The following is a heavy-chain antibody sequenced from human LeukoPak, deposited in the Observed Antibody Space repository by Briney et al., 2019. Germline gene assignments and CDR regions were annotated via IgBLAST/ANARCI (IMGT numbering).Heavy chain of an antibody. CDR3: ASLSYYYYYMDV. CDR2: IYYSGST. J-gene: IGHJ6*03. D-gene: IGHD3-9*01. Sequence: SETLSLTCTVSGGSISRSSYYWGWIRQPPGKGLEWIGSIYYSGSTYYNPSLKSRVTISVDTSKNQFSLKLSSVTAADTAVYYCASLSYYYYYMDVWGKGTTVTVSS. V-gene: IGHV4-39*07. CDR1: GGSISRSSYY.